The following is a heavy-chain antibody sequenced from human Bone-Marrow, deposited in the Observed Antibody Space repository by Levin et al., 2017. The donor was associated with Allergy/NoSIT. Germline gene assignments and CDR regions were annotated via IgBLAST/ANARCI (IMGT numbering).Heavy chain of an antibody. V-gene: IGHV3-11*06. CDR3: ARHYSVTTGADI. J-gene: IGHJ3*02. D-gene: IGHD4-17*01. Sequence: PGGSLRISCAASGFAFSDYYMSWMRQAPGKGLEWVSYISGHSASTRYAEAVEGRFTISRDNAENSVFLQINSLRVEDTAFYYCARHYSVTTGADIWGQGTMVTVSS. CDR1: GFAFSDYY. CDR2: ISGHSAST.